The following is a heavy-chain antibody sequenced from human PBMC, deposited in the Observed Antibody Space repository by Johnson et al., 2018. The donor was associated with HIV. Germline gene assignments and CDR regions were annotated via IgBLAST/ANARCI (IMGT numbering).Heavy chain of an antibody. J-gene: IGHJ3*01. CDR3: ARDLAPCPPARLDVFDV. Sequence: QVQLVESGGGLIQPGGSLRLSCVVSGFSFSGFAMHWVRQAPGKGLDWMAVISYDGRNQQYAESVKGRFTISRDNNKNTLYQKMRSVRPEDTAVFYCARDLAPCPPARLDVFDVWGQGTMVTVSS. D-gene: IGHD2-15*01. CDR2: ISYDGRNQ. CDR1: GFSFSGFA. V-gene: IGHV3-30-3*01.